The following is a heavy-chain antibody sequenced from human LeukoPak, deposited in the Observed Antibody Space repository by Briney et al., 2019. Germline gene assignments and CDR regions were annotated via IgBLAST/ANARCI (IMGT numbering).Heavy chain of an antibody. CDR1: GGTFSSYA. V-gene: IGHV1-69*01. CDR2: IIPIFGTA. CDR3: AREKGYYYDSSGYYYG. Sequence: GSSVKVSCKASGGTFSSYAISWVRQAPGQGLEWMGGIIPIFGTANYAQKFQGRVTITADESTSTVYMELSSLRSEDTAVYYCAREKGYYYDSSGYYYGWGQGTLVTVSS. D-gene: IGHD3-22*01. J-gene: IGHJ4*02.